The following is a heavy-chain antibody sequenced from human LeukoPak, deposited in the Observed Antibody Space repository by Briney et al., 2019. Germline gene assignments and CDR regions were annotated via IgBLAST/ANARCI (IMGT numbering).Heavy chain of an antibody. CDR1: GYTFTSYD. CDR3: ARGAYSSGPYYFDY. J-gene: IGHJ4*02. D-gene: IGHD6-19*01. Sequence: ASVKVSCKASGYTFTSYDINWVRQATGQGLEWMGWMNPNSGNTGYAQKFQGRVTITRNTSISTAYMELSSLRSEDTAVYYCARGAYSSGPYYFDYWGQGTLVTVSS. CDR2: MNPNSGNT. V-gene: IGHV1-8*03.